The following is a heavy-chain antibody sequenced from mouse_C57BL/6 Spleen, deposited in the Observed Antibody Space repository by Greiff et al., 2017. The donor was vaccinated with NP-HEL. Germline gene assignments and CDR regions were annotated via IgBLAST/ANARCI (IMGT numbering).Heavy chain of an antibody. D-gene: IGHD2-5*01. V-gene: IGHV1-85*01. CDR1: GYTFTSYD. J-gene: IGHJ3*01. Sequence: QVQLKESGPELVKPGASVKLSCKASGYTFTSYDINWVKQRPGQGLEWIGWIYPRDGSTKYNEKFKGKATLTVDTSSSTAYMELHSLTSEDSAVYFCARKGSNSPFAYWGQGTLVTVSA. CDR3: ARKGSNSPFAY. CDR2: IYPRDGST.